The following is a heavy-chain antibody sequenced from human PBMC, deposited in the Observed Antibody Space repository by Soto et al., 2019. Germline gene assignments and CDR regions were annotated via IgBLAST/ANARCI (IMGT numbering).Heavy chain of an antibody. J-gene: IGHJ6*02. V-gene: IGHV3-33*01. D-gene: IGHD2-2*02. Sequence: AGGSLRLSCAASGFTFSSYGMHWVRQAPGKGLEWVAVIWYDGSNKYYADSVKGRFTISRDNSKNTLYLQMNSLRAEDTAVYYCARDGPPAAIQGCYYYGMDVWGQGTTVTVSS. CDR3: ARDGPPAAIQGCYYYGMDV. CDR1: GFTFSSYG. CDR2: IWYDGSNK.